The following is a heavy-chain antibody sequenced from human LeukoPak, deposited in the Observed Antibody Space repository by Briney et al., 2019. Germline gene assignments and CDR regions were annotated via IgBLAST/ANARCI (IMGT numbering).Heavy chain of an antibody. V-gene: IGHV1-8*01. CDR1: GYTFTSYD. D-gene: IGHD2-2*02. J-gene: IGHJ4*02. CDR3: ARGLALPYQLLYTC. Sequence: ASVKVSCKASGYTFTSYDINWVRQATGQGLEWMGWMNPNSGNTGYAQKFQGRVTMTRNTSISTAYMELSSLRSEDTAVYYCARGLALPYQLLYTCWGQGTLVTVSS. CDR2: MNPNSGNT.